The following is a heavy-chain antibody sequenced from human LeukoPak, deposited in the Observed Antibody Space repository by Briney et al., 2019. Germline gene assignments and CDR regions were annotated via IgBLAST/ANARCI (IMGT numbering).Heavy chain of an antibody. Sequence: ASVKVSCKASGGTFSSYAISWVRQAPGQGLEWMGRIIPILGIANYAQKFQGRVTITADKSTSTAYMELSSLRSEGTAVYYCASYSSSWYYFDYWGQGTLVTVSS. CDR3: ASYSSSWYYFDY. CDR2: IIPILGIA. V-gene: IGHV1-69*04. J-gene: IGHJ4*02. CDR1: GGTFSSYA. D-gene: IGHD6-13*01.